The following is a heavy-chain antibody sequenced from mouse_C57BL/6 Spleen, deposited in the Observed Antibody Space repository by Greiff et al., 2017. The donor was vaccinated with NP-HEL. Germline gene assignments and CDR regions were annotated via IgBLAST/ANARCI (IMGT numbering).Heavy chain of an antibody. CDR1: GYTFTSYW. J-gene: IGHJ3*01. CDR2: IDPSDSYT. Sequence: VQLQQPGAELVRPGTSVKLSCKASGYTFTSYWMHWVKQRPGQGLEWIGVIDPSDSYTNYNQKFKGKATLTVDTSSSTAYMQLSSLTSEDSAVYYCARLGAPFAYWGQGTLVTVSA. CDR3: ARLGAPFAY. V-gene: IGHV1-59*01. D-gene: IGHD3-3*01.